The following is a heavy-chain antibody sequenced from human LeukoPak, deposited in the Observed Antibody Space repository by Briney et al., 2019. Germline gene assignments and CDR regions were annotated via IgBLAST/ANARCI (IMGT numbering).Heavy chain of an antibody. V-gene: IGHV1-18*01. CDR1: GYTFTSYG. CDR3: ARRSGYNYYYMDV. D-gene: IGHD3-10*01. J-gene: IGHJ6*03. Sequence: ASVKVSCKASGYTFTSYGISWVRQAPGQGLEWMGWISTYTGNTNYAQKLQRRITMTTDTSTSTSYMELRSLRSDDTALYYCARRSGYNYYYMDVWGKGTTVTVSS. CDR2: ISTYTGNT.